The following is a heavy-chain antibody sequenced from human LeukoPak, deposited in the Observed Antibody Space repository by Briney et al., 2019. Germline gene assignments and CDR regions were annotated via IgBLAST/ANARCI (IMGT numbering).Heavy chain of an antibody. CDR2: INPNSGGT. Sequence: ASVKVSCKASGYTFTGYYMHWVRQAPGQGLEWMGWINPNSGGTNYAQKFQGRVTMTRDTSISTAYMELSRLRSDDTAVYYCARIYCSSTSRYPHDAFDIWGQGTMVTVSS. CDR3: ARIYCSSTSRYPHDAFDI. J-gene: IGHJ3*02. V-gene: IGHV1-2*02. D-gene: IGHD2-2*01. CDR1: GYTFTGYY.